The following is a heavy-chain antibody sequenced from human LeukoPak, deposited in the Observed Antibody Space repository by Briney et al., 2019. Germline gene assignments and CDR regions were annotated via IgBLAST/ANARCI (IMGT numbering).Heavy chain of an antibody. Sequence: PSETLSLTCTVSGGSISSYYWSWIRQPPGKGLEWMGYIYYSGSTNYNPFFKSRVTISVDTSKNQFSLKLSSVTAADTAVYYCARSLSYYDSSGYYPLFWYWGQGTLVTVSS. CDR1: GGSISSYY. D-gene: IGHD3-22*01. V-gene: IGHV4-59*01. CDR3: ARSLSYYDSSGYYPLFWY. J-gene: IGHJ4*02. CDR2: IYYSGST.